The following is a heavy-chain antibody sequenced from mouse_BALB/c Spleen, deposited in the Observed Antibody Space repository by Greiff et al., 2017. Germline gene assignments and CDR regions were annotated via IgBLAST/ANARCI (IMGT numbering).Heavy chain of an antibody. CDR1: GYTFTSYW. CDR2: INPSTGYT. J-gene: IGHJ3*01. CDR3: ARDYGSSYEG. V-gene: IGHV1-7*01. Sequence: QVQLQQSGAELAKPGASVKMSCKASGYTFTSYWMHWVKQRPGQGLEWIGYINPSTGYTEYNQKFKDKATLTADKSSSTAYMQLSSLTSEDSGVYYCARDYGSSYEGWGQGTLVTVSA. D-gene: IGHD1-1*01.